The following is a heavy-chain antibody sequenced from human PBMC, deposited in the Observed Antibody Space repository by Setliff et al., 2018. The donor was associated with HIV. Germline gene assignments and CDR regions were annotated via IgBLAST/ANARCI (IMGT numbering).Heavy chain of an antibody. D-gene: IGHD4-17*01. Sequence: SETLSLTCTVSGDFFSSDYYWGWIRQSPGKGLEWSANMNHRGATSYNPSLKSRVTLSSDTSKNQFSLSLTSVTAADTAVYYCARDPHDYGDLPRCFEYWGQGALVTVSS. CDR1: GDFFSSDYY. CDR2: MNHRGAT. J-gene: IGHJ4*02. V-gene: IGHV4-38-2*02. CDR3: ARDPHDYGDLPRCFEY.